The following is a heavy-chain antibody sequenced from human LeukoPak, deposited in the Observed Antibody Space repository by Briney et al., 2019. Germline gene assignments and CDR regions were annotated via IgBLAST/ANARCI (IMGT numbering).Heavy chain of an antibody. CDR3: AREVLWTWELLF. J-gene: IGHJ4*02. V-gene: IGHV3-21*01. CDR2: ISHSRSYT. CDR1: GFTFSSYS. D-gene: IGHD1-26*01. Sequence: PGGSLRLSCAASGFTFSSYSMSWVRQAPGKGLEWVSSISHSRSYTYYADSVKGRFTISRDNAKNSLYLQMDSLRAEDTAVYYCAREVLWTWELLFWGQGTLVTVSS.